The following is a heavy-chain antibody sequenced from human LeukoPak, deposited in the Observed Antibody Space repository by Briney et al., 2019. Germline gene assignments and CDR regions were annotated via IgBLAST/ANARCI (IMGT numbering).Heavy chain of an antibody. D-gene: IGHD1-7*01. J-gene: IGHJ6*02. CDR1: GGSFSGYY. Sequence: PSGTLSLTCAVYGGSFSGYYWSWIRQPPGKGLEWIGYIYYSGSTNYNPSLKSRVTISVDTSKNQFSLKLSSVTAADTAVYYCARDNWNYGSSMDVWGQGTTVTVSS. CDR2: IYYSGST. CDR3: ARDNWNYGSSMDV. V-gene: IGHV4-59*01.